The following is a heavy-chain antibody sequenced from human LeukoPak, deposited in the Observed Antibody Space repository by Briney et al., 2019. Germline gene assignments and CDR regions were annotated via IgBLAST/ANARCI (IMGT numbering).Heavy chain of an antibody. CDR3: AKDQIRSFDYYGSGSYPDY. J-gene: IGHJ4*02. D-gene: IGHD3-10*01. CDR2: ISGSGGST. V-gene: IGHV3-23*01. CDR1: GFTFSSYA. Sequence: GGSLRLSCAASGFTFSSYAMSWVRQAPGKGLEWVSAISGSGGSTYYADSVKGRFTISRDNSKNTLYLQMNSLRAEDTAVYYCAKDQIRSFDYYGSGSYPDYWGQGTLVTVSS.